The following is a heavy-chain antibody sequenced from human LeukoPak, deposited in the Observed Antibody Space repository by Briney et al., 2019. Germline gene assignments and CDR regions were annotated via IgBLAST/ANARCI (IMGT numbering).Heavy chain of an antibody. CDR1: GGSFSGYY. Sequence: SETLSLTCAVYGGSFSGYYWSWIRQPPGKGLEWIGEINHSGSTNYNPSLKSRVTISVDTSKNQFSLKLSSVTAADTAVYYCASGSYFDYWGQGTLVTVSS. J-gene: IGHJ4*02. V-gene: IGHV4-34*01. CDR2: INHSGST. CDR3: ASGSYFDY.